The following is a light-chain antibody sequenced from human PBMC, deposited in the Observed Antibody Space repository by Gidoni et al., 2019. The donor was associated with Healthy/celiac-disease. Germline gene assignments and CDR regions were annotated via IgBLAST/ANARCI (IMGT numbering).Light chain of an antibody. CDR2: DAS. Sequence: ELVLTQSPATLSLSPGERATLSCRASQSVSSYLAWYQQKPGQAPRLLIYDASNRATGIPARFSGSGSGKDFTLTISSLEPEDFAVYYCQQRSTLFTFGPGTKVDIK. V-gene: IGKV3-11*01. CDR3: QQRSTLFT. J-gene: IGKJ3*01. CDR1: QSVSSY.